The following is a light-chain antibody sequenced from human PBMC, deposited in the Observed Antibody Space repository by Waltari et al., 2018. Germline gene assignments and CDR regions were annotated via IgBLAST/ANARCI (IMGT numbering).Light chain of an antibody. CDR1: RSNVGSST. Sequence: SVLPNPPSASGTPGQTVTISCPGIRSNVGSSTVNWFQQVPGTAPKLPIYSNKPGPSGVPDRFAGSKSGPSASVAISGLQSEDEVDYYCAAWDDSLNAYFYGTGNQVPVL. CDR3: AAWDDSLNAYF. J-gene: IGLJ1*01. V-gene: IGLV1-44*01. CDR2: SNK.